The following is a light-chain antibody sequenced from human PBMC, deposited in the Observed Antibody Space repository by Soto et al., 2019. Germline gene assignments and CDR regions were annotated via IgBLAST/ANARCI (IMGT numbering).Light chain of an antibody. V-gene: IGKV1-27*01. CDR1: QGISNY. CDR2: AAS. CDR3: QKYNSAPWT. J-gene: IGKJ1*01. Sequence: DIQMTQSPSSLSASVGYRFTITCLARQGISNYLAWYQQKPGKVPKLLIYAASTLQSGVPSRFSGSGSGTDFTLTITSLQPEDVATYYCQKYNSAPWTFGQGTKV.